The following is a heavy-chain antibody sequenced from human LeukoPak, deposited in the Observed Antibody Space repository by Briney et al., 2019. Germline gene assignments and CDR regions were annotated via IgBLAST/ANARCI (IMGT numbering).Heavy chain of an antibody. CDR3: AREDWSNPYAFDI. V-gene: IGHV3-74*01. J-gene: IGHJ3*02. Sequence: GGSLRLSCAASGFTFSTYWMHWVRQAPGKGLVWVSRISSDGTSTAYANSVKGRFTISRDNSKNTLYLQMNSLRAEDTAVYYCAREDWSNPYAFDIWGQGTMVTVSS. CDR2: ISSDGTST. CDR1: GFTFSTYW. D-gene: IGHD3-9*01.